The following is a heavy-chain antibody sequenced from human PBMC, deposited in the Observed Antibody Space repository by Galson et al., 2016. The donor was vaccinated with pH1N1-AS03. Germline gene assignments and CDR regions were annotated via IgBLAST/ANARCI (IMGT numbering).Heavy chain of an antibody. Sequence: QSGAEVKKPGESLRISCKGSGYSFTNYWINWVRQMPGRGLEWMGRFDPSDSHTSYSPSFQGHVTFSADKSINTAYLQWSSLKSSDTAIYYCAVGYSGFGFVYWGQGTLVTVSS. CDR2: FDPSDSHT. CDR3: AVGYSGFGFVY. V-gene: IGHV5-10-1*01. CDR1: GYSFTNYW. D-gene: IGHD5-12*01. J-gene: IGHJ4*02.